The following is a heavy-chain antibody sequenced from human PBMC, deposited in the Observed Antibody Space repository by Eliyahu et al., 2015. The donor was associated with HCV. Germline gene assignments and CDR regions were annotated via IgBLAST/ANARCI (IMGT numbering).Heavy chain of an antibody. CDR3: ARDRMVPTYYDFWSGYYTDAFDI. CDR2: ISSSSSYI. D-gene: IGHD3-3*01. V-gene: IGHV3-21*01. Sequence: VRQAPGKGLEWVSSISSSSSYIYYADSVKGRFTISRDNAKNSLYLQMNSLRAEDTAVYYCARDRMVPTYYDFWSGYYTDAFDIWGQGTMVTVSS. J-gene: IGHJ3*02.